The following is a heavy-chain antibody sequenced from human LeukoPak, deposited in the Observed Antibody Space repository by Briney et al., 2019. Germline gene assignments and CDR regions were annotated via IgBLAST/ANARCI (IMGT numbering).Heavy chain of an antibody. Sequence: GGSLRLSCAASGFTFTGHNMNWVRQASGKGLEWVAYISISSGTIYYADSVKGRFSISRDNAKSSLDLQMNSLRAEDTAVYYCAREHSSSWYDYWGRGTLVTVSS. CDR3: AREHSSSWYDY. V-gene: IGHV3-48*04. J-gene: IGHJ4*02. CDR1: GFTFTGHN. CDR2: ISISSGTI. D-gene: IGHD6-13*01.